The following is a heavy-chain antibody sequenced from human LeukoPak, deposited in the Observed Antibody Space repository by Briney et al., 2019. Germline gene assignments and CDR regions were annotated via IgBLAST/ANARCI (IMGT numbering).Heavy chain of an antibody. CDR3: ARSERYSSGWYFYFDY. D-gene: IGHD6-19*01. CDR1: GGSISTYY. J-gene: IGHJ4*02. CDR2: IYYSGTT. Sequence: PSETLSLTCTVSGGSISTYYWSWIRQPPGKGLEWIGYIYYSGTTNYNPSLNSRVTISVDTSKNQFSLNLSSVTAADTAVYYCARSERYSSGWYFYFDYWGQGTLVTVSS. V-gene: IGHV4-59*01.